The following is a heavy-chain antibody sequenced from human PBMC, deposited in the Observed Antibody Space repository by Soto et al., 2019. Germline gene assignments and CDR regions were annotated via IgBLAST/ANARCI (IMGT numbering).Heavy chain of an antibody. CDR3: TREGSAPYYYYGMDA. D-gene: IGHD3-10*01. CDR2: INTHNGNT. Sequence: ASVKVSCKASGYTFATYGISWVRQAPGQGLEWLGWINTHNGNTNYAQNLQGRVIMTADTSTSTAYMELRSLRSDDTAIYYCTREGSAPYYYYGMDAWGQGTTVTVSS. CDR1: GYTFATYG. V-gene: IGHV1-18*01. J-gene: IGHJ6*02.